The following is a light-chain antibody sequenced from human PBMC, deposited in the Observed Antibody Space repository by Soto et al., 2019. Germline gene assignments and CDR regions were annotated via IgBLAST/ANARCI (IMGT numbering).Light chain of an antibody. J-gene: IGLJ1*01. CDR3: SSYTSSSTYV. CDR1: SSDVGNYNR. CDR2: EVS. V-gene: IGLV2-18*02. Sequence: QSALTQPPSVSGSPGQSVTISCTGTSSDVGNYNRVSWYQQPPGTAPKVIIYEVSNRPSGVPDRFSGSKSDNTASLTISGLQAEDEADYYCSSYTSSSTYVFGTGTKLTVL.